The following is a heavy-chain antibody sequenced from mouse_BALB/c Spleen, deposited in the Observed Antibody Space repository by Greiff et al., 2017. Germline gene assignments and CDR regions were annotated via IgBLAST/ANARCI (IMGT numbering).Heavy chain of an antibody. V-gene: IGHV1-9*01. Sequence: QVQLQQSGAELMKPGASVKISCKATGYTFSSYWIEWVKQRPGHGLEWIGEILPGSGSTNYNEKFKGKATFTADTSSNTAYMQLSSLTSEDSAVYYCARGGIYDYAPVLVGYWGQGTTLTVSS. CDR3: ARGGIYDYAPVLVGY. CDR1: GYTFSSYW. CDR2: ILPGSGST. D-gene: IGHD2-4*01. J-gene: IGHJ2*01.